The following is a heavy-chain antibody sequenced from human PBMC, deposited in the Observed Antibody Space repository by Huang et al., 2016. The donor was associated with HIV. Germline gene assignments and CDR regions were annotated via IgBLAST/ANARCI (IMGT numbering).Heavy chain of an antibody. Sequence: QVQLVESGGGVVQPGGSLRLSCAASGFTFSSYVMHWVRQAPGKGLEWVAVIRYDENNKYYADSVKGRFTISRDKTKNTLYLQMNSLRTEDTAVYYCAKDHDSGGLYWFFDLWGRGTLVTVSS. CDR2: IRYDENNK. D-gene: IGHD3-22*01. J-gene: IGHJ2*01. CDR1: GFTFSSYV. CDR3: AKDHDSGGLYWFFDL. V-gene: IGHV3-30*02.